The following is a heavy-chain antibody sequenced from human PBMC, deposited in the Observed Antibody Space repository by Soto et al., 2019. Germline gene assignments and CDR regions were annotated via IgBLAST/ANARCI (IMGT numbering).Heavy chain of an antibody. V-gene: IGHV3-33*01. J-gene: IGHJ4*02. Sequence: GGSLRLSCASSGFTFSSYGMHWVRQAPGKGLEWVAVICYDGSNKYYADSVKGRFTISRDNSKNTLYLQMNGLRAEDTAVYYCARSSVVVAANFDYWGQGTLVTVSS. CDR2: ICYDGSNK. D-gene: IGHD2-15*01. CDR1: GFTFSSYG. CDR3: ARSSVVVAANFDY.